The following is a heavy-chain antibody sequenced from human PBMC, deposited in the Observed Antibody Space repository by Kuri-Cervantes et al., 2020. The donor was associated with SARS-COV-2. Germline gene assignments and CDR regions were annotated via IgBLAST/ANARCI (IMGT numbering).Heavy chain of an antibody. CDR3: ARDRRGDH. CDR1: GFTFSSYS. V-gene: IGHV3-48*01. J-gene: IGHJ4*02. Sequence: GGSLRLSCAASGFTFSSYSMNWVRQAPGKGLEWVSYISSNSNTIYYADSVKGRFTISRDNAKNSLYLQMNSLRVEDTAVYYCARDRRGDHWGQGTLVTVSS. D-gene: IGHD3-10*01. CDR2: ISSNSNTI.